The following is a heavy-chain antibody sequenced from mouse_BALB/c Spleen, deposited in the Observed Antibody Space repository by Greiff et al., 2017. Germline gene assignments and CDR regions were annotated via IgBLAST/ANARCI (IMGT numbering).Heavy chain of an antibody. CDR2: IWGDGST. CDR3: AKMAKIHYYGYFYAMDY. CDR1: GFSLTSYG. D-gene: IGHD1-2*01. Sequence: VKLVESGPGLVAPSQSLSITCTVSGFSLTSYGVSWVRQPPGKGLEWLGVIWGDGSTNYHSALISRLSISKDNSKSQVFLKLNSLQTDDTATYYCAKMAKIHYYGYFYAMDYWGQGTSVTVSS. V-gene: IGHV2-3*01. J-gene: IGHJ4*01.